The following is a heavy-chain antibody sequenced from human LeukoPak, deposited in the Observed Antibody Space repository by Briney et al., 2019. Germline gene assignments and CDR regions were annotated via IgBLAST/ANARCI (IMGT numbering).Heavy chain of an antibody. CDR1: GGSISSSSYY. D-gene: IGHD3-10*01. V-gene: IGHV4-39*07. J-gene: IGHJ4*02. Sequence: SETLSLTCTVSGGSISSSSYYWGWIRQPPGKGLEWIGSIYYSGSTYYNPSLKSRVTISVDTSKNQFSLKLSSVTAADTAVYYCARVGLYGSGSHDTEYYFDYWGQGTLVTVSS. CDR3: ARVGLYGSGSHDTEYYFDY. CDR2: IYYSGST.